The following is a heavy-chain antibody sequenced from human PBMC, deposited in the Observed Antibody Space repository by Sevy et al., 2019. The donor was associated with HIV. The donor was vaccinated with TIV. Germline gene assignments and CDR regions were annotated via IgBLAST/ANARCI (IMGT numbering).Heavy chain of an antibody. CDR3: VRDPQINDIAESGIIH. D-gene: IGHD6-13*01. Sequence: GGSLRLSCAASGFTFRKYGMHWVRQAPGKGLEWVAVIWWEGSEKNYADSVKGRFTISRDNSEDTMYLQMRSLRADDTAVYYCVRDPQINDIAESGIIHWGQGTLVTVSS. CDR1: GFTFRKYG. CDR2: IWWEGSEK. V-gene: IGHV3-33*01. J-gene: IGHJ4*02.